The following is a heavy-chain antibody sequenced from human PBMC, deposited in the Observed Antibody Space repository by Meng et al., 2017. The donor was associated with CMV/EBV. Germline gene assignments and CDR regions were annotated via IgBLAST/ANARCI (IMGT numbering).Heavy chain of an antibody. Sequence: GESLKISCAASGFTFSSYGMNWVRQAPGKGLEWVSSISSSSSYIDYADSVKGRFTISRDNAKNSLYLQMNSLRAEDTAVYYCARDPGRIAARPWYWGQGTLVTVSS. CDR3: ARDPGRIAARPWY. J-gene: IGHJ4*02. D-gene: IGHD6-6*01. CDR1: GFTFSSYG. CDR2: ISSSSSYI. V-gene: IGHV3-21*01.